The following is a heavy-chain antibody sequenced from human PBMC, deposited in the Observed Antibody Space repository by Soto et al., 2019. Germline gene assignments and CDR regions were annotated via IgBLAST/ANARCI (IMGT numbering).Heavy chain of an antibody. D-gene: IGHD2-15*01. CDR3: ARVGRSATPRYYYYYGMDV. Sequence: GGALRVSCAASGFTFISYDMHWGRQATGKGLEWVSAIGTAGDTYYPGSVKGRFTISRENAKNSLYLQMNSLRAEDTAVYYCARVGRSATPRYYYYYGMDVWGQGTTVTVSS. J-gene: IGHJ6*02. CDR1: GFTFISYD. CDR2: IGTAGDT. V-gene: IGHV3-13*01.